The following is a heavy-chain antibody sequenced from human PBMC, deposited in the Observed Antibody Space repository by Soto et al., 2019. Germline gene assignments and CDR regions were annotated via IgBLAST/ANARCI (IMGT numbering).Heavy chain of an antibody. CDR3: ARGIAAGYHY. J-gene: IGHJ4*02. CDR1: GGTFSSYA. Sequence: SVKVSCKASGGTFSSYAISWVRQAPGQGLEWMGGMSPIFGTANYAQNFQGRVTITRDTSTSTAYMELNSLTFEDTAVYYCARGIAAGYHYWGQGTLVTVSS. V-gene: IGHV1-69*05. CDR2: MSPIFGTA. D-gene: IGHD2-15*01.